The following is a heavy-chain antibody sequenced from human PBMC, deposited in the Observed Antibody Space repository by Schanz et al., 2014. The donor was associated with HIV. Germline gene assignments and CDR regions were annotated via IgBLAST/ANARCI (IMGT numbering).Heavy chain of an antibody. CDR3: ARSEWVDQK. Sequence: QVQLVESGGGVVQPGRSLRLSCAASGFTFSSYGMHWVRQAPGGELEWVAVIWYDGSDKYYADSVKGRFTISRDNAKNSLFLQMNSLRDEDTAVYYCARSEWVDQKWGQGTLVTVSS. D-gene: IGHD6-19*01. CDR1: GFTFSSYG. CDR2: IWYDGSDK. V-gene: IGHV3-33*08. J-gene: IGHJ4*02.